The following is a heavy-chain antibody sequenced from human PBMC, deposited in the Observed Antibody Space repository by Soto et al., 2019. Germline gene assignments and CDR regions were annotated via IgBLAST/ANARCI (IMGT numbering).Heavy chain of an antibody. D-gene: IGHD6-19*01. CDR2: IYPGDSDT. Sequence: GESLKISCKGSGYIFTSYWIGWGLQMPGKGLEWMGIIYPGDSDTRYSPSFQGQVTISADKSISTAYLQWSSLKASDTAMYYCASYSSGWYNYFDYWGQGTLVTVSS. J-gene: IGHJ4*02. CDR3: ASYSSGWYNYFDY. CDR1: GYIFTSYW. V-gene: IGHV5-51*01.